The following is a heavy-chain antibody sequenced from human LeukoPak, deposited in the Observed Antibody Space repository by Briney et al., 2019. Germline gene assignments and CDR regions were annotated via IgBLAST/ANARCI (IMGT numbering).Heavy chain of an antibody. J-gene: IGHJ4*02. CDR1: GFTFSNHG. V-gene: IGHV3-30*02. Sequence: PGGSLRLSCLASGFTFSNHGMHWVRQAPGKGLEWLAYIQYDGSSTYYRESVKGRFTVSRDNSKNTVDLQMNSLRPEDTAMYYCARGERPSNYDFWSGYYKPGFDYWGQGTLVTVSS. D-gene: IGHD3-3*01. CDR2: IQYDGSST. CDR3: ARGERPSNYDFWSGYYKPGFDY.